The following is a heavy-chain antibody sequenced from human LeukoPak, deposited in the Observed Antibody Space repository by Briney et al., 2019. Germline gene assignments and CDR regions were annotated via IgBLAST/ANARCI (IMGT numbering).Heavy chain of an antibody. CDR1: GFTVSSNY. J-gene: IGHJ4*02. D-gene: IGHD2-2*01. CDR2: IYSGGST. V-gene: IGHV3-66*01. CDR3: ARGFGPAALDY. Sequence: AGGSLRLSCAASGFTVSSNYMSWVRQAPGKGLEWVSVIYSGGSTYYADSVKGRFTISRDNSKNTLYLQMNSLRAEDTAVYYCARGFGPAALDYWGQGTLVTVSS.